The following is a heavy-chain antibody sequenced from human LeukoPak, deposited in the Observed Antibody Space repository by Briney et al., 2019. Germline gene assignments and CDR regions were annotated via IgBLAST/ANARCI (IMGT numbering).Heavy chain of an antibody. CDR1: GFTFSSYA. V-gene: IGHV3-23*01. CDR3: AKYGSSNPANYYYYGMDV. D-gene: IGHD6-13*01. CDR2: ISGSGGST. J-gene: IGHJ6*02. Sequence: GGSLRLSCAASGFTFSSYAVSWVRQAPGKGLEWVSTISGSGGSTYYADSVKGRFTIPRDNSKNTLYLQMNSLRAEDTAVYYCAKYGSSNPANYYYYGMDVWGQGTTVTVSS.